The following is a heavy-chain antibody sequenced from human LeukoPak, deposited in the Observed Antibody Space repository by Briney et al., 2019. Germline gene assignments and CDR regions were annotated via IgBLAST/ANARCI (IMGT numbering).Heavy chain of an antibody. Sequence: SETLSLTYIVYGGSFSGYYWSWIRQPPGKGLEWIGEINHSGSTNYNPSLKSRVTISVDTSKNQFSLKLSSVTAADTAVYYCARQGYSAYEILDYWGQGTLVTVSS. CDR2: INHSGST. V-gene: IGHV4-34*01. D-gene: IGHD5-12*01. CDR3: ARQGYSAYEILDY. CDR1: GGSFSGYY. J-gene: IGHJ4*02.